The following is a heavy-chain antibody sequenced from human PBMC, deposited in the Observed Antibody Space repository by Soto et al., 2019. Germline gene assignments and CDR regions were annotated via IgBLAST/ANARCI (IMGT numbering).Heavy chain of an antibody. Sequence: GASVKVSCKASGGTFSSYAISWVRQAPGQGLEWMGGIIPIFGTANYAQKFQGRVTITADKSTSTAYMELSSLRSEDTAVYYCARPQKINNHYDSSGYYRGMDVWGQGTTVTVSS. D-gene: IGHD3-22*01. V-gene: IGHV1-69*06. CDR1: GGTFSSYA. CDR3: ARPQKINNHYDSSGYYRGMDV. J-gene: IGHJ6*02. CDR2: IIPIFGTA.